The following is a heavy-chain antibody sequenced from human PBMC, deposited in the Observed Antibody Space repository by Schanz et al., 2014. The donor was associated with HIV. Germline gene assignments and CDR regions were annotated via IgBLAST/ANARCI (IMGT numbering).Heavy chain of an antibody. CDR1: GYTFSNFD. CDR3: ARGPDYSSASYKFDY. Sequence: QVQLVQSGAEVKKPGASVKVSCKASGYTFSNFDINWVRQATGQGLEWMGWMNPNSGNTGYAQKFQGRVTMSRNVPKNTAYMELRGLTSEDTAVYFCARGPDYSSASYKFDYWGQGTPVSVYS. J-gene: IGHJ4*02. D-gene: IGHD4-4*01. CDR2: MNPNSGNT. V-gene: IGHV1-8*01.